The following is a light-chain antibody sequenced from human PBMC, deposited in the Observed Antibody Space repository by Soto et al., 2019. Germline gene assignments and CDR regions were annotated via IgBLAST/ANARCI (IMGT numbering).Light chain of an antibody. CDR2: GAS. CDR3: QQYGSSPTT. CDR1: QSISNN. J-gene: IGKJ1*01. V-gene: IGKV3-20*01. Sequence: IVMTQSPATLSLSPGEKATLSCRASQSISNNFAWFQQKPGQVPRLLIYGASNRATGVSARFSGSGSGTGFTLTISRLEPEDFAVYFCQQYGSSPTTFGQGTKVDIK.